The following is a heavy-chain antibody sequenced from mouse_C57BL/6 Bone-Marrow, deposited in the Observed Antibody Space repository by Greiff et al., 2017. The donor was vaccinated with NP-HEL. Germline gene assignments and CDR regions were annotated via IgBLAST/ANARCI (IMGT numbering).Heavy chain of an antibody. J-gene: IGHJ1*03. CDR2: IYPRSGNT. D-gene: IGHD6-5*01. CDR3: ARCLSPYWYFDV. Sequence: QVQLQQSGAELARPGASVKLSCKASGYTFTSYGISWVKQRTGQGLEWIGEIYPRSGNTYYNEKFKGKATLTADKSSSTAYMELRSLTSEDSAVYFCARCLSPYWYFDVWGTGTTVTVSS. CDR1: GYTFTSYG. V-gene: IGHV1-81*01.